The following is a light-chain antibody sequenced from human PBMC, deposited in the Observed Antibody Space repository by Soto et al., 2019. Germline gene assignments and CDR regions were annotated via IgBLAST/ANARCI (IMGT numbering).Light chain of an antibody. J-gene: IGLJ2*01. CDR2: QDS. V-gene: IGLV3-1*01. CDR3: QAWDSSTDVV. Sequence: SSELTQPPSVSVSPGQTASIPCSGDKLGDKYACWYQQRPGQSPVLVIYQDSKRPSGIPERFSGSNSGNTATLTISGTQAMDEADYYCQAWDSSTDVVFGGGTKVTVL. CDR1: KLGDKY.